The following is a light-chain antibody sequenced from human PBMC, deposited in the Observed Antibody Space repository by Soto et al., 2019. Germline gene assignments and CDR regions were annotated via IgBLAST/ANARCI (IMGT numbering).Light chain of an antibody. J-gene: IGKJ1*01. CDR1: QSVSSSY. V-gene: IGKV3-20*01. CDR3: QHYET. CDR2: GAS. Sequence: EIVLTQSPGTLSLSPGERATLSCRASQSVSSSYLAWYQQKPGQAPRLLIFGASSRATGIPDRFSGSGSGTDFTPTISRLEPEDFAVYYCQHYETFGQGTKVEIK.